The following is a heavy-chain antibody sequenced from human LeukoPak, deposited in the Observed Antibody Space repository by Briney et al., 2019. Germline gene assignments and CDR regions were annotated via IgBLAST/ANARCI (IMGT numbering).Heavy chain of an antibody. CDR1: GYRFTSYW. Sequence: GASLKISCKGSGYRFTSYWIGWVRPMPGKGLEWMGIIYPGDSDTRYSPSFQGQVTISAAKSITTAYLQWTSLQTPATALSYCARALSRATYDAFHVGGQGRMVTLSS. CDR3: ARALSRATYDAFHV. V-gene: IGHV5-51*01. D-gene: IGHD2-8*01. J-gene: IGHJ3*01. CDR2: IYPGDSDT.